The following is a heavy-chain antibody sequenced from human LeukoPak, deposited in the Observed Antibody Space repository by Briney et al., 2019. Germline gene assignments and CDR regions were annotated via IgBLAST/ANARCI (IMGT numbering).Heavy chain of an antibody. V-gene: IGHV2-5*01. CDR3: AHFGAYYDSSGYINWFDP. CDR2: IYWNDDK. Sequence: SGPTLVKPTQTLTLTCTFSGFSLSTSGVGVGWIRQPPGKALEWLALIYWNDDKRYSPSLKSRLTITKDTSKNQVVLTMTNMGPVDTATYYCAHFGAYYDSSGYINWFDPWGQGTLVTVSS. J-gene: IGHJ5*02. CDR1: GFSLSTSGVG. D-gene: IGHD3-22*01.